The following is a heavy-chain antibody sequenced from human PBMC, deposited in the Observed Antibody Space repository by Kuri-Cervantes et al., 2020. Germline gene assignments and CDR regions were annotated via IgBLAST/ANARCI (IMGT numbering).Heavy chain of an antibody. Sequence: SETLSLTCTVSGGSISRGDYYWSWIRQPPGKGLEWIGYIYYSGSTNYNPSLKSRVTISVDTSKNQFSLKLSSVTAADTAMYYCARENFWNNYHLFDSWGQGALVTVSS. CDR2: IYYSGST. CDR1: GGSISRGDYY. J-gene: IGHJ4*02. CDR3: ARENFWNNYHLFDS. D-gene: IGHD3-3*01. V-gene: IGHV4-61*08.